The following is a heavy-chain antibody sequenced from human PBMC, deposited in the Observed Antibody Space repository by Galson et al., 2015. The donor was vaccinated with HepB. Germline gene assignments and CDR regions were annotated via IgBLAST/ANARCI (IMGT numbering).Heavy chain of an antibody. V-gene: IGHV3-7*03. Sequence: SLRLSCAASEFSFSSYWMGWVRQAPGKGLEWVANINQDGSEKYYVDSVKGRFTISRDNAKNSLYLQMNTLRAEDTAVYYCARDRYSSLWGQGTLVTVSS. CDR1: EFSFSSYW. D-gene: IGHD1-26*01. CDR3: ARDRYSSL. J-gene: IGHJ4*02. CDR2: INQDGSEK.